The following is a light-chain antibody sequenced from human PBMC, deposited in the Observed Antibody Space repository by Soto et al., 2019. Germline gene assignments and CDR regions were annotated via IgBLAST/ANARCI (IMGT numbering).Light chain of an antibody. Sequence: DIQMTQSPSSVSVSVGDRVTITCRANQGIDSWLAWYQQKPGKAPKLLMYGSSTLQSGVPSRFSGSRSGTDFTLTISSLQPEDFATYYCHQAKDFPLTFGGGTKVEIK. J-gene: IGKJ4*01. CDR2: GSS. CDR3: HQAKDFPLT. CDR1: QGIDSW. V-gene: IGKV1-12*01.